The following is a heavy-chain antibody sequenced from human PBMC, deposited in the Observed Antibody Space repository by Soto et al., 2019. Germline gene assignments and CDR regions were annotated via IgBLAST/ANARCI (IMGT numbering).Heavy chain of an antibody. V-gene: IGHV4-39*07. CDR3: ARERRHGSGSYYPYYYYYMDV. CDR1: GGSISSSSYY. Sequence: SETLSLTCTVSGGSISSSSYYWGWIRQPPGKGLEWIGRIYYSGSTYYNPSLKSRVTISVDTSKNQFSLKLSSVTAADTAVYYCARERRHGSGSYYPYYYYYMDVWGKGTTVTVSS. CDR2: IYYSGST. D-gene: IGHD3-10*01. J-gene: IGHJ6*03.